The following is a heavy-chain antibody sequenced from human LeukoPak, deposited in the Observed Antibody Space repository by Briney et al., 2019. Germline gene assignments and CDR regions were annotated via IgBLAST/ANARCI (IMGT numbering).Heavy chain of an antibody. D-gene: IGHD6-19*01. Sequence: AGGSLRLSCAASGFTVSSNYMSWVRQAPGKGLEWVSVIYSGGSTYYADSVKGRFTISRDNSKDTLYLQMNSLRAEDTAVYYCARALAGDVVDYFDYWGQGTLVTVSS. V-gene: IGHV3-53*01. CDR3: ARALAGDVVDYFDY. CDR2: IYSGGST. J-gene: IGHJ4*02. CDR1: GFTVSSNY.